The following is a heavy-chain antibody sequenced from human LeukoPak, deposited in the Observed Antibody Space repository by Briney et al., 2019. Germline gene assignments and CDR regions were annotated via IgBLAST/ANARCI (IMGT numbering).Heavy chain of an antibody. Sequence: PSETLSLTCTVSGGSISSYYWSWIRQPPGKGLEWIGETNHSGSTNYNPSLKSRVTISVDTSKNQFSLKLSSVTAADTAVYYCARGRYCSSTSCYALFRGNWAGPVPSKYYFDYWGQGTLVTVSS. V-gene: IGHV4-34*01. CDR3: ARGRYCSSTSCYALFRGNWAGPVPSKYYFDY. CDR2: TNHSGST. CDR1: GGSISSYY. J-gene: IGHJ4*02. D-gene: IGHD2-2*01.